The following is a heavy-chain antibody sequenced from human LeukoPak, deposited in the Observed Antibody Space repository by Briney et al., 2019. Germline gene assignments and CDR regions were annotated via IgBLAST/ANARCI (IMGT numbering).Heavy chain of an antibody. CDR3: AKDMWPTGDQYYMDV. CDR1: GFTFDDYA. D-gene: IGHD4-17*01. V-gene: IGHV3-9*01. CDR2: ISWNSGSI. Sequence: PGRSLRLSCAASGFTFDDYAMHWVRQAPGKGLEWVSGISWNSGSIGYADSVKGRFTISRDNAKNSLYLQMNSLRAEDTALYYCAKDMWPTGDQYYMDVWGKGTTVTVSS. J-gene: IGHJ6*03.